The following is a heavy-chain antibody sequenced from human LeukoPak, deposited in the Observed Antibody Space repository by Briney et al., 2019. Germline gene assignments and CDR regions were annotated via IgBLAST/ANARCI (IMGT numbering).Heavy chain of an antibody. J-gene: IGHJ4*02. CDR2: MNPNSGNT. Sequence: ASVKVSCKASGYTFTSYDINWVRQAPGQGLEWMGWMNPNSGNTGYAQKFQGRVTMTRNTSISTAYMELSSLRSEDTAVYYCARVTQTGYYTYFDYWGQGTLVTVSS. D-gene: IGHD3-9*01. V-gene: IGHV1-8*01. CDR1: GYTFTSYD. CDR3: ARVTQTGYYTYFDY.